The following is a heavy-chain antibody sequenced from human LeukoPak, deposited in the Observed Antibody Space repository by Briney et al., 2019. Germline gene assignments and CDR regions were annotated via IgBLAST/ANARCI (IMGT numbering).Heavy chain of an antibody. D-gene: IGHD6-19*01. CDR2: INGGGDT. Sequence: GGSLRLSCAASGFTFSSYGMSWVRQAPGKGLEWVSTINGGGDTFYADSVKGRFTISRDNSKNTLYLQMNSPRAEDTAAYYCAKRTPYRSGLYYFDYWGRGTLVTVSS. CDR3: AKRTPYRSGLYYFDY. V-gene: IGHV3-23*01. J-gene: IGHJ4*02. CDR1: GFTFSSYG.